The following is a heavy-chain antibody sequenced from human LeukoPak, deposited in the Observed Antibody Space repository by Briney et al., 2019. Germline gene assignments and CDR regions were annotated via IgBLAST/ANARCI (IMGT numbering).Heavy chain of an antibody. Sequence: GGSLRLSRAPSGFTFDDYGMTWVRQAPRRGLQWISAINWRESTTGYAESVKGRFTISRDNAKNSLYLQMSSLRAEDTAFRCAKVQLWGAGNYFDYWGQGTLVTVSS. CDR2: INWRESTT. CDR3: AKVQLWGAGNYFDY. CDR1: GFTFDDYG. D-gene: IGHD2-21*01. J-gene: IGHJ4*02. V-gene: IGHV3-20*01.